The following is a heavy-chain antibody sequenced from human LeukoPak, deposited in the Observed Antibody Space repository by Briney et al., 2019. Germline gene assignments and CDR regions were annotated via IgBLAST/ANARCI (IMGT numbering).Heavy chain of an antibody. CDR1: GGSFSGYY. Sequence: SETLSLTCAVYGGSFSGYYWSWIRQPPGKGLEWIGYISYSGSTNYNPSLKSRVTISVDTSKNQLSLKLSSVTAADTAVYYCARARSSRSFWFDPWGQGTLVTVSS. V-gene: IGHV4-59*01. CDR3: ARARSSRSFWFDP. J-gene: IGHJ5*02. CDR2: ISYSGST. D-gene: IGHD2-2*01.